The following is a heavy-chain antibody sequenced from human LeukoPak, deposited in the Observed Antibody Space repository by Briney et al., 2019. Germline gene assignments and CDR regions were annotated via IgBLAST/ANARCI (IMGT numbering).Heavy chain of an antibody. J-gene: IGHJ6*02. CDR2: ISSSSSYI. D-gene: IGHD6-13*01. CDR3: ARKLGPPGIAAAGSEYYYGMDV. V-gene: IGHV3-21*01. CDR1: GFTFSSYS. Sequence: GGSLRLSCAASGFTFSSYSMSWVRQAPGKGLEWVSSISSSSSYIYYADSVKGRFTISRDNAKNSLYLQMNSLRAEDTAVYYCARKLGPPGIAAAGSEYYYGMDVWGQGTTVTVSS.